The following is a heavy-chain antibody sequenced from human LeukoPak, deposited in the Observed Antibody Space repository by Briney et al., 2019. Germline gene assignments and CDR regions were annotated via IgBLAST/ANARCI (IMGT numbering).Heavy chain of an antibody. V-gene: IGHV1-46*01. Sequence: SVKVSCKASGYTFTSYYMHWVRQAPGQGLEWMGMINPSGGSTSYAQKFQGRVTMTRDTSTSTVYMELSSLRSEDTAVYYCAREGVVVVSFDYWGQGTLVTVSS. CDR3: AREGVVVVSFDY. J-gene: IGHJ4*02. CDR2: INPSGGST. CDR1: GYTFTSYY. D-gene: IGHD3-22*01.